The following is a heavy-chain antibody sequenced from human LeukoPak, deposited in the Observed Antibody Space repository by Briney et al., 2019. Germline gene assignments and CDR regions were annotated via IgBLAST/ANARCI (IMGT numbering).Heavy chain of an antibody. D-gene: IGHD3-10*01. CDR1: GFTFSSYS. Sequence: GGSLRLSCAPSGFTFSSYSMNWVRQAPGKGLEWVSSISSSSSYIYYADSVKGRFTISRDNAKNSLYLQMNSLRAEDTAVYYCAREGVTMVRGVILDYWGQGTLVTVSS. CDR3: AREGVTMVRGVILDY. J-gene: IGHJ4*02. V-gene: IGHV3-21*01. CDR2: ISSSSSYI.